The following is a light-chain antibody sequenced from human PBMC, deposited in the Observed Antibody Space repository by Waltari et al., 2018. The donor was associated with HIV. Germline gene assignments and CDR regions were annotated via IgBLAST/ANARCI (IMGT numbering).Light chain of an antibody. CDR3: AQETFWGWT. J-gene: IGKJ1*01. CDR1: ERLVSADGHTY. V-gene: IGKV2-30*01. CDR2: KGS. Sequence: VVLTPFPVSLSVSVGQSASISCRSSERLVSADGHTYLSWFQQRPGQSPRRLIYKGSNRDSGVPGKFSGSGAVRDFTLQINRVEAEDVATYYCAQETFWGWTFGPGTKVEI.